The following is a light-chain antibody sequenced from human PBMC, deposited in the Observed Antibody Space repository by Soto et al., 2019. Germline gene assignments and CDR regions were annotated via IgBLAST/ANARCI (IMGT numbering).Light chain of an antibody. J-gene: IGKJ2*01. CDR3: QQYYTSPYT. V-gene: IGKV4-1*01. Sequence: IVMTQSPDSLAVSLGERATINCKSSQSVLYSSDNKNYLAWYPQKPGQPPKLLIYWASTRESGVPDRFSGSGSGTAFTLTISILQAEDVAVYYCQQYYTSPYTFGQGTNLQIK. CDR2: WAS. CDR1: QSVLYSSDNKNY.